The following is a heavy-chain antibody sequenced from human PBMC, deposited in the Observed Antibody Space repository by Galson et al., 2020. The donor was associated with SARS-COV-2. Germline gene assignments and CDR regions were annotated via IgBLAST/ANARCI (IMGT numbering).Heavy chain of an antibody. V-gene: IGHV4-61*02. D-gene: IGHD3-9*01. Sequence: SETLSLTCSVSGGSISSGSNYWSWILQPAGKGLEWIGRIYTSGSTNYNPSLKSRVTISVDTSKNQFSLKLSSVTAADTAVYYCARDRGHYDMTGYYRPDRYFDLWGRGTLVTVSS. CDR1: GGSISSGSNY. CDR3: ARDRGHYDMTGYYRPDRYFDL. J-gene: IGHJ2*01. CDR2: IYTSGST.